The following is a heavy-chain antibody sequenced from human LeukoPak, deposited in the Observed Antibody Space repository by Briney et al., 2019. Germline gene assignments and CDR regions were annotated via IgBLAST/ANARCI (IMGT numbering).Heavy chain of an antibody. CDR1: GFTFSDYY. Sequence: GGSLRLSCAASGFTFSDYYMSWIRQAPGKGLEWVSYISSSGTTIYYADSVKGRFTISRDNTKNSLYLQMNSLRAEDTAVHYCARASSGIYSETDYWGQGTLVTVSS. D-gene: IGHD1-26*01. V-gene: IGHV3-11*04. J-gene: IGHJ4*02. CDR3: ARASSGIYSETDY. CDR2: ISSSGTTI.